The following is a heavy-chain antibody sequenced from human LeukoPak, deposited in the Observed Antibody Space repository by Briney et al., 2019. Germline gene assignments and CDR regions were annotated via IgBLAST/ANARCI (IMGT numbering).Heavy chain of an antibody. Sequence: GGSLRLSCAASGFTFSNAWMSWVRQAPGKGLEWVGRIQSKTDGGTTDYAAPVKGRFTISRDDSKNTLYLQMNSLKTEDTAVYYCAKIHQNRVVVGAKGAFDIWGQGTVVTVSS. CDR2: IQSKTDGGTT. CDR3: AKIHQNRVVVGAKGAFDI. D-gene: IGHD2-15*01. CDR1: GFTFSNAW. V-gene: IGHV3-15*01. J-gene: IGHJ3*02.